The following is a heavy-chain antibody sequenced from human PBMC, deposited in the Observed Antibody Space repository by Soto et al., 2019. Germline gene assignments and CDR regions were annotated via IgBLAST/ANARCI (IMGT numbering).Heavy chain of an antibody. CDR1: GYTLTELS. J-gene: IGHJ3*02. Sequence: RASVKVSCKVSGYTLTELSIHWVRQAPGKGLEWMGGFDPEDGETIYAQKFQGRVTMTANTSTDTAYMELSSLRSDDTAVYYCARGRSQTAWVGFDIWGQGTMVTVSS. V-gene: IGHV1-24*01. CDR3: ARGRSQTAWVGFDI. CDR2: FDPEDGET. D-gene: IGHD3-10*01.